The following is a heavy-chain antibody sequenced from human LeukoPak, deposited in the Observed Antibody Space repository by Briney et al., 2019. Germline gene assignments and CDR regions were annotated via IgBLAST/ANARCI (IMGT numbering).Heavy chain of an antibody. CDR1: GFTFYRYW. CDR2: IKLDGSEK. CDR3: ARGLYRSSGYYHFDY. D-gene: IGHD6-13*01. Sequence: GGSQRLSCAASGFTFYRYWESWVRQAPGEGREWVANIKLDGSEKYYVDSVKGRFTISRDNDKNSLYLQMNSLRAEDTAVYYCARGLYRSSGYYHFDYWGQGTLVTVSS. V-gene: IGHV3-7*01. J-gene: IGHJ4*02.